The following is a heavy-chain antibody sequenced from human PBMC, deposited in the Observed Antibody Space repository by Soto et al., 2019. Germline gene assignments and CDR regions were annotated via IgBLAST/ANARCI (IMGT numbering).Heavy chain of an antibody. J-gene: IGHJ4*02. Sequence: QVPLVQSGAEVKKPGASVMVSCKGSGYSFITYGMSWVRQAPAQGLEWVGWISTYNGNTKYVESLQGRVTMTTDPTTSTAYMELRILRSDDTAVYYCARGPTDYYDKSGDYCLDYWGQGTLVTVSP. V-gene: IGHV1-18*01. CDR3: ARGPTDYYDKSGDYCLDY. CDR2: ISTYNGNT. D-gene: IGHD3-22*01. CDR1: GYSFITYG.